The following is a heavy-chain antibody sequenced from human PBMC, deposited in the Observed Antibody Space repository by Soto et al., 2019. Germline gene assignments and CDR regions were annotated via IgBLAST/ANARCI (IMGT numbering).Heavy chain of an antibody. V-gene: IGHV3-30*18. CDR1: GFTFSSYG. CDR3: AKDQIVVVPAALPHPQNVYYYYGMDV. CDR2: ISYDGSNK. Sequence: QVQLVESGGGVVQPGRSLRLSCAASGFTFSSYGMHWVRQAPGKGLEWVAVISYDGSNKYYADSVKGRFTISRDNSKNTLYLQMNSLRAEDTAVYYCAKDQIVVVPAALPHPQNVYYYYGMDVWGQGTTVTVSS. J-gene: IGHJ6*02. D-gene: IGHD2-2*01.